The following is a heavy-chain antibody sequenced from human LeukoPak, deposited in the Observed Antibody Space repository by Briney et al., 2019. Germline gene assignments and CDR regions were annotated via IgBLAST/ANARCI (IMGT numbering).Heavy chain of an antibody. CDR2: IYTSGST. CDR3: ARGYYDFWSGYPSFDY. CDR1: GGSISSGSYY. V-gene: IGHV4-61*02. J-gene: IGHJ4*02. D-gene: IGHD3-3*01. Sequence: SQTLSLTCTVSGGSISSGSYYWSWLRQPAGKGLEWFGRIYTSGSTNYNPSLKGRVTLSVDTSKNQFSLKLSSVTAADTAVYYCARGYYDFWSGYPSFDYWGQGTLVTVSS.